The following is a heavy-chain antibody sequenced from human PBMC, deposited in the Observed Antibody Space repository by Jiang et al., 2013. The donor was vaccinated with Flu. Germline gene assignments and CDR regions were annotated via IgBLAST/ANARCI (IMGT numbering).Heavy chain of an antibody. V-gene: IGHV3-30*04. D-gene: IGHD3-10*01. CDR3: ASSIGLYGSGSYYNYGMDV. Sequence: APGFTFSSYAMHWVRQAPGKGLEWVAVISYDGSNKYYADSVKGRFTISRDNSKNTLYLQMNSLRAEDTAVYYCASSIGLYGSGSYYNYGMDVWGQGTTVTVSS. CDR1: GFTFSSYA. CDR2: ISYDGSNK. J-gene: IGHJ6*02.